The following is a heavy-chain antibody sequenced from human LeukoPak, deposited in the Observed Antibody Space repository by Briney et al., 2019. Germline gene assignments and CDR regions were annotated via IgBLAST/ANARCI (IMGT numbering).Heavy chain of an antibody. CDR1: GFTFSSYW. Sequence: GGSLRLSCAASGFTFSSYWMTWVRQAPGKGLQWVANIKLDGSENYYVGSVKGRFTISRDNAKNSLYLQMSSLRAEDTALYYCARYCGGDCYSPHDAFGIWGQGTIVIVTS. J-gene: IGHJ3*02. CDR3: ARYCGGDCYSPHDAFGI. CDR2: IKLDGSEN. V-gene: IGHV3-7*04. D-gene: IGHD2-21*02.